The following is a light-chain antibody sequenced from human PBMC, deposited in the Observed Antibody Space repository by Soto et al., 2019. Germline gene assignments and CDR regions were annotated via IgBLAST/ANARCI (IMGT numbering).Light chain of an antibody. J-gene: IGLJ2*01. CDR2: EVD. V-gene: IGLV2-23*02. Sequence: QSVLTQPASVSGSPGQSITISCAGTTSDVAYYDLVSCYQQHPGRAPKLLIYEVDKRPSGISVRFSGSKSGATASLTISGLLPEDEAVYFCCTYAGHVPKFGGGTKLTVL. CDR1: TSDVAYYDL. CDR3: CTYAGHVPK.